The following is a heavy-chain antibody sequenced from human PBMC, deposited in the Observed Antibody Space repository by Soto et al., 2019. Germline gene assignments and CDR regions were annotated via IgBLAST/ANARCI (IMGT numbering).Heavy chain of an antibody. V-gene: IGHV3-9*01. D-gene: IGHD1-1*01. Sequence: EVQLVESGGGLVQPGRSLRLSCAASGFTFDDYAMHWVRQVPGKGLEWVSGINWNSGSIDYADSVKGRFAISRDNAKNSPHLAMNSPRAEDTAFYYCVKDDHINWYRGHFLHWGEGTLVTVSS. CDR2: INWNSGSI. CDR1: GFTFDDYA. J-gene: IGHJ1*01. CDR3: VKDDHINWYRGHFLH.